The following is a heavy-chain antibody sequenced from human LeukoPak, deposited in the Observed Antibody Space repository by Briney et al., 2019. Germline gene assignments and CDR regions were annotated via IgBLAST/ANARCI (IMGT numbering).Heavy chain of an antibody. CDR3: AKVRVGTAHFDY. V-gene: IGHV3-30*18. CDR2: ISHDGSNN. D-gene: IGHD2-15*01. Sequence: GGSLRLSCEGSGFSFSSYGMNWVRQAPGKGLEWVVVISHDGSNNNYADSVKGRFTISRDNSKNTLYLQMNSLRPEDTAVYYCAKVRVGTAHFDYWGQGTLVTVSS. CDR1: GFSFSSYG. J-gene: IGHJ4*02.